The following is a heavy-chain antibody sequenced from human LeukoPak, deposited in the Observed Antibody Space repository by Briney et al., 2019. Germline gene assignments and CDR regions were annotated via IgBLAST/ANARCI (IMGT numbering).Heavy chain of an antibody. Sequence: ASVKVSCKASGYTFTCYGISWVRQAPGQGLEWMGWISAYNGNTNYAQKLQGRVTMTTDTSTSTAYMELRSLRSDDTAVYYCARAWNSYGETDYWGQGTLVTVSS. CDR3: ARAWNSYGETDY. V-gene: IGHV1-18*01. CDR1: GYTFTCYG. J-gene: IGHJ4*02. D-gene: IGHD5-18*01. CDR2: ISAYNGNT.